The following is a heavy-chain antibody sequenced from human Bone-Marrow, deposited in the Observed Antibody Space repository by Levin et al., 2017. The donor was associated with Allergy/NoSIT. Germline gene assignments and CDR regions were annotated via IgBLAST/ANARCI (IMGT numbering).Heavy chain of an antibody. CDR2: ISSAGDRI. D-gene: IGHD3-16*02. V-gene: IGHV3-48*03. J-gene: IGHJ4*02. CDR1: GFIFSAFE. Sequence: GESLKISCEGSGFIFSAFEMSWVRQAPGKGLEWVSFISSAGDRITYADSVKGRFTISRDNAKNSVYLQMESLRVGDTAVYYCARDHNPWGNDRYLGIQSHHFDNWGQGTPVTVSS. CDR3: ARDHNPWGNDRYLGIQSHHFDN.